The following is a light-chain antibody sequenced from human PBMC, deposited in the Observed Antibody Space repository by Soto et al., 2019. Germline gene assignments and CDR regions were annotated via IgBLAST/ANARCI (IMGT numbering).Light chain of an antibody. Sequence: IQMTQYTSTLSASVGDRVTITCRASQSISNWLAWYQQKPGKAPKLLIYYASNLESGVPSRFSGSGSGTEFTLTISSLQPDDFATYYCQEYNSYWTFGQGTKA. V-gene: IGKV1-5*01. CDR2: YAS. CDR3: QEYNSYWT. CDR1: QSISNW. J-gene: IGKJ1*01.